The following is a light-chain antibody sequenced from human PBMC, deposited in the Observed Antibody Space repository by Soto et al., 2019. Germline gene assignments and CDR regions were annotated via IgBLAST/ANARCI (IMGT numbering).Light chain of an antibody. J-gene: IGKJ2*01. CDR1: QTLIHSDGFHY. V-gene: IGKV2-28*01. Sequence: EIVMTQSPLSLSVTPGEPASISCRSTQTLIHSDGFHYLDWYLQRPGQSPQFLMYFGTHRAPGVPDRFSGSQSGTEFILEISRVEAEDVGVYYCMQTLQTPHTFGQGTKLEVK. CDR3: MQTLQTPHT. CDR2: FGT.